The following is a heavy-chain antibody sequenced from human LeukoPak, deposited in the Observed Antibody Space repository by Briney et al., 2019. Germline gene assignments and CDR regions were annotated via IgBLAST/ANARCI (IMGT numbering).Heavy chain of an antibody. D-gene: IGHD5-24*01. Sequence: ASVKVSCKASGYTFTSYDINWVRQATGQGLEWMGRINPNSGGTNYAQKFQGRVTMTRDTSISTAYMELSRLRSDDTAVYYCARDGDGYSFDYWGQGTLVTVSS. CDR2: INPNSGGT. CDR3: ARDGDGYSFDY. V-gene: IGHV1-2*06. CDR1: GYTFTSYD. J-gene: IGHJ4*02.